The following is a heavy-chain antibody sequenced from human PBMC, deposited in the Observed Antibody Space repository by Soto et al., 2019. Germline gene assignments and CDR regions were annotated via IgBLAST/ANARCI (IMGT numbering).Heavy chain of an antibody. CDR3: ASGEVGMDV. CDR1: GFTFSDYH. J-gene: IGHJ6*02. CDR2: ISSSGSSI. Sequence: QVQLVESGGGLVKPGGALRLSCAASGFTFSDYHMSWIRQAPGKGLEWVSYISSSGSSIYYADSVKGRFTVTRDNAKNSLQLPMTTLRAEDTALYYCASGEVGMDVWGQGTTVTVSS. V-gene: IGHV3-11*01.